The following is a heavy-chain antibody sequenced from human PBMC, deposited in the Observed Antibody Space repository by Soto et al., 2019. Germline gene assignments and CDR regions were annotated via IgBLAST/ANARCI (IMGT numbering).Heavy chain of an antibody. CDR2: ISYDGSNK. D-gene: IGHD3-10*01. J-gene: IGHJ4*02. V-gene: IGHV3-30-3*01. Sequence: GGSLRLSCAASGFTFSSYAMQWVRQAPGKGLEWVAVISYDGSNKYYADSVKGRLTISRDNSKNTLYLQMNSLRAEDTAVYYCARDREYYFDYWGQGTLVTVSS. CDR1: GFTFSSYA. CDR3: ARDREYYFDY.